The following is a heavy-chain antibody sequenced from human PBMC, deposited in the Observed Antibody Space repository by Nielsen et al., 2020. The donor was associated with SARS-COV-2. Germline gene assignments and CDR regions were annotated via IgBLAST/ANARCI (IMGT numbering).Heavy chain of an antibody. CDR3: ARDGPVGATGFDY. CDR2: IRSKANSYAT. J-gene: IGHJ4*02. Sequence: GESLKISCAASGFTFSGSAMHWVRQASGKGLEWVGRIRSKANSYATAYAASVKGRFTISRDDSKNTAYLQMNSLKTEDTAVYYCARDGPVGATGFDYWGQGTLVTVSS. D-gene: IGHD1-26*01. V-gene: IGHV3-73*01. CDR1: GFTFSGSA.